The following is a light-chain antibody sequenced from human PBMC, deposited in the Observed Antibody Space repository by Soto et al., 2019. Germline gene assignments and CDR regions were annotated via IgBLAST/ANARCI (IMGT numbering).Light chain of an antibody. CDR3: QQYNKWPTWT. Sequence: EIVMTQSPATLSVSPGERCTLSCSARQSVGSNLAWYQQKPGQAPRLLIYGASTRATGIPARFSGSGSETEFTLTISSLQAEDSAVYFCQQYNKWPTWTFGQGTKV. CDR1: QSVGSN. CDR2: GAS. J-gene: IGKJ1*01. V-gene: IGKV3-15*01.